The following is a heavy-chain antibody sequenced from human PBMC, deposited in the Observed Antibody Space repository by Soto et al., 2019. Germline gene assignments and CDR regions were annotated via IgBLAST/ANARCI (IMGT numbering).Heavy chain of an antibody. Sequence: EVQLVESGGGLVQPGGSLRLSCAASGFTVSSNYMSWVRQAPGKGLEWVSVIYSGGSTYYADSVKGRFTISRDNSKNTLYLQMNSLRAEDTAVYYCARVGSDDHIWGSYRYFDYWGQGTLVTVSS. J-gene: IGHJ4*02. D-gene: IGHD3-16*02. CDR2: IYSGGST. CDR1: GFTVSSNY. V-gene: IGHV3-66*01. CDR3: ARVGSDDHIWGSYRYFDY.